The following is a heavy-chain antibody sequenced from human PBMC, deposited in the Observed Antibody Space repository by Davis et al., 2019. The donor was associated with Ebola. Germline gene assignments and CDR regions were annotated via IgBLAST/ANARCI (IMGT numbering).Heavy chain of an antibody. D-gene: IGHD2-15*01. J-gene: IGHJ4*02. CDR2: IIPVFRTA. CDR1: GYNFNDYY. V-gene: IGHV1-69*13. CDR3: AHLGPQRYCSGGGCHGYLDY. Sequence: AASVKVSCKASGYNFNDYYMHWVRQAPGQGLEWMGGIIPVFRTASYAQKFQGRVTITADESTRTAYMELNGLRSEDTAVYYCAHLGPQRYCSGGGCHGYLDYWGQGTLVTVSS.